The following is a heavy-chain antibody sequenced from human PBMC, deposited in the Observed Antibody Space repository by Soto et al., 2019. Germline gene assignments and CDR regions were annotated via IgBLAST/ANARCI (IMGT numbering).Heavy chain of an antibody. CDR3: ARRYGSSFDY. D-gene: IGHD3-10*01. Sequence: HVQLQESGPGLVKPSETLSLTCTVSGGSISNYYWSWIRQPPGKGLEWIGYIYYSGSTNYNPSLKSRVTISVDTSKNQFSLKLSSVTAADTAVYYCARRYGSSFDYWGQGTLVTVSS. V-gene: IGHV4-59*08. J-gene: IGHJ4*02. CDR2: IYYSGST. CDR1: GGSISNYY.